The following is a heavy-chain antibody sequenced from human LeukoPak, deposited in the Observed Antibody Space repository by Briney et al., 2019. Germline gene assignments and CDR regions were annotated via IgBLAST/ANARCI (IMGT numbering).Heavy chain of an antibody. D-gene: IGHD6-19*01. CDR2: IYYSGST. CDR3: ARDPSRNSGWYWGPNWFDP. V-gene: IGHV4-39*07. J-gene: IGHJ5*02. Sequence: SETLSLTCTVSGGSISSSSYYWGWIRQPPGKGLEWIGSIYYSGSTYYNPSLKSRVTISVDTSKNQFSLKLSSVTAADTAVYYCARDPSRNSGWYWGPNWFDPWGQGTLVTVSS. CDR1: GGSISSSSYY.